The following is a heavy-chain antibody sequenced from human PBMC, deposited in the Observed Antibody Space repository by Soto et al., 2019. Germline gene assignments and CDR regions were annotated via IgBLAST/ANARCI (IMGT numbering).Heavy chain of an antibody. Sequence: GGSLRLSCAASGFTFSSYGMHWVRQAPGKGLEWVAVIWYDGSNKYYADSVKGRFTISRDNSKNTLYLQMNSLRAEDTAVYYCARDCSSTSNYYYYYGMDVWGQGTTVTVSS. CDR2: IWYDGSNK. CDR3: ARDCSSTSNYYYYYGMDV. CDR1: GFTFSSYG. V-gene: IGHV3-33*01. J-gene: IGHJ6*02. D-gene: IGHD2-2*01.